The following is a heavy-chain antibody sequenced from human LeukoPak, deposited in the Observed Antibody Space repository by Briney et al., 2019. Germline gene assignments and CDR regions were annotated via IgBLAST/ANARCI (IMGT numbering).Heavy chain of an antibody. CDR1: GYTFTSYD. J-gene: IGHJ4*02. CDR3: ARVLVGNGRHYDLWSGYRKRSYYFDY. Sequence: GASVKVSCKASGYTFTSYDINWVRQATGQGLEWMGWMNPNSGNTGYAQKFQGRVTMTRNTSISTAYMELSSLRSEDTAVYYCARVLVGNGRHYDLWSGYRKRSYYFDYWGQGTLVTVSS. D-gene: IGHD3-3*01. CDR2: MNPNSGNT. V-gene: IGHV1-8*01.